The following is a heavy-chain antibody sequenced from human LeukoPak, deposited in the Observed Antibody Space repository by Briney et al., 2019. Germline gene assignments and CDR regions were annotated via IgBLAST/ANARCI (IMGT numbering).Heavy chain of an antibody. J-gene: IGHJ4*02. CDR2: ISSRSSHT. Sequence: GTLRLTSAASAFTFSDYYMSRIRQAPGQGLEWVAYISSRSSHTNYPDSVKGRFTISRDNAKNLLYLEMNSLTAEDTAVYYCVRAHPRYCGGDCYGLDYWGQGTLVTVSS. V-gene: IGHV3-11*05. CDR3: VRAHPRYCGGDCYGLDY. CDR1: AFTFSDYY. D-gene: IGHD2-21*02.